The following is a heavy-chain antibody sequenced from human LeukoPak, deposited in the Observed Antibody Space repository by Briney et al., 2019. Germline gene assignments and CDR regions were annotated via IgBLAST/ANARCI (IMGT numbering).Heavy chain of an antibody. CDR2: INPNSGGT. D-gene: IGHD6-13*01. CDR3: ARDSASWYWDFDY. V-gene: IGHV1-2*02. Sequence: ASVKVSCKASGYTFTGYYMHWVRQAPGQGLEWMGWINPNSGGTNYAQKFQGRVTMTRDTPISTAYMELSRLRSDDTAVYYCARDSASWYWDFDYWGQGTLVTVSS. CDR1: GYTFTGYY. J-gene: IGHJ4*02.